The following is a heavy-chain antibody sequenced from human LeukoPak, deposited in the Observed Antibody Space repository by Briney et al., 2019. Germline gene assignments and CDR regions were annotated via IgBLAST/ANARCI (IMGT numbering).Heavy chain of an antibody. CDR2: ISSSSTYI. Sequence: PGESLRLSCAASGFSFSTYYVNWVRQAPGKGREWVSCISSSSTYIYYADSVRGRFAISRDNAKNSLYLQMNSLRAEDTAVYYCARENHGSFDYWGQGSLVTVSS. J-gene: IGHJ4*02. CDR1: GFSFSTYY. CDR3: ARENHGSFDY. D-gene: IGHD1-14*01. V-gene: IGHV3-21*01.